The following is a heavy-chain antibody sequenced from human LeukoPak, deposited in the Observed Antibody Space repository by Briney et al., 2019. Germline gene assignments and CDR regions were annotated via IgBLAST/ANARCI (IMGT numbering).Heavy chain of an antibody. CDR1: GYAFTSYG. V-gene: IGHV1-69*13. D-gene: IGHD3-22*01. CDR3: ASRARVYYDSPADY. CDR2: IIPIFGTA. J-gene: IGHJ4*02. Sequence: SVKVSCKASGYAFTSYGISWVRQAPGQGLEWMGGIIPIFGTANYAQKFQGRVTITADESTSTAYMELSSLRSEDTAVYYCASRARVYYDSPADYWGQGTLVTVSS.